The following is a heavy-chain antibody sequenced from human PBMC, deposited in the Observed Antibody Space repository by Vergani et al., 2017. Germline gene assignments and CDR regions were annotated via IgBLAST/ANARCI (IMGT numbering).Heavy chain of an antibody. CDR2: ISAYNGNT. CDR1: GYTFTSYG. J-gene: IGHJ4*02. D-gene: IGHD3-22*01. Sequence: QVPLVQSGAEVKKPGASVKVSCKASGYTFTSYGISWVRQAPGQGLEWMGWISAYNGNTNYAQKLQGRVTMTTDTSTSTAYMELRSLRSDDTAVYYCARDINCYDSSAGGANWGQGTLVTVSS. CDR3: ARDINCYDSSAGGAN. V-gene: IGHV1-18*01.